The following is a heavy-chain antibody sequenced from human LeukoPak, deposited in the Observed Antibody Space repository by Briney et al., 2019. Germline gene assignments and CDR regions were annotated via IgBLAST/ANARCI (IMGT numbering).Heavy chain of an antibody. CDR1: GFTFRTDW. CDR2: INSDGSST. D-gene: IGHD2-8*02. J-gene: IGHJ4*02. Sequence: GGSLRLSCAASGFTFRTDWMHWVRQAPGKGPVWVSRINSDGSSTSYADSVKGRFTISRDNAKNTLYLQMNSLRAEETAVYHLARSTGAGPGYWCQGTLVTVSS. V-gene: IGHV3-74*01. CDR3: ARSTGAGPGY.